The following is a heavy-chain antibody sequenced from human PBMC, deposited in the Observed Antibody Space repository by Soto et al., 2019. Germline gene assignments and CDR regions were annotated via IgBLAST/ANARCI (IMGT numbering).Heavy chain of an antibody. CDR1: AYTFTSHG. J-gene: IGHJ5*02. Sequence: AAAQVSFNASAYTFTSHGISGVLQSPGRGLELMGWISAYNGNTNYAQKLQGRVTMNTDTSTSTAHIDVSSLGSDDTPANYCAGGLEMVRGVINYWFGPWGQGTLVTVSS. D-gene: IGHD3-10*01. CDR2: ISAYNGNT. CDR3: AGGLEMVRGVINYWFGP. V-gene: IGHV1-18*01.